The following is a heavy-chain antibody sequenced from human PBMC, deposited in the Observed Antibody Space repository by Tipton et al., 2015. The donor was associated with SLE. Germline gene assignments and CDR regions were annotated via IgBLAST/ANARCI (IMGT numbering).Heavy chain of an antibody. Sequence: TLSLTCAVYGGSFSDYYWSWIRQPPGKGLEWIGEINHGGSTSYNPSLKSRVTISVDTSKNQFSLKLSSVTAADTAVYYCARGGDYAFDIWGQGTMVTVTS. J-gene: IGHJ3*02. D-gene: IGHD3-16*01. CDR2: INHGGST. CDR3: ARGGDYAFDI. V-gene: IGHV4-34*01. CDR1: GGSFSDYY.